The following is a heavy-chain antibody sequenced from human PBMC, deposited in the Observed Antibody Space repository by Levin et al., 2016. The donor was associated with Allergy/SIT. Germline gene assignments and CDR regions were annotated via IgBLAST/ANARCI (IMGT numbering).Heavy chain of an antibody. D-gene: IGHD3-3*01. V-gene: IGHV4-61*01. J-gene: IGHJ4*02. CDR1: GGSVSSGSYY. Sequence: SETLSLTCTVSGGSVSSGSYYWSWIRQPPGKGLEWIGEINHSGSTNYNPSLKSRVTISVDTSKNQFSLKLSSVTAADTAVYYCARAGGGFWSGYRDLDYWGQGTLVTVSS. CDR2: INHSGST. CDR3: ARAGGGFWSGYRDLDY.